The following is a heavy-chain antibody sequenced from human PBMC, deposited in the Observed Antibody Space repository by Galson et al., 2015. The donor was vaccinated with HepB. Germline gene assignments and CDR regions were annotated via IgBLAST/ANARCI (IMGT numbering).Heavy chain of an antibody. CDR2: INQDGSEK. CDR1: GFTFSRYW. V-gene: IGHV3-7*01. D-gene: IGHD3-10*01. Sequence: SLRLSCAASGFTFSRYWMSWVRQAPGKGLEWVANINQDGSEKYYVDSVKGRFTIPRDNAKNSLYLQMNSLRAEDTAVYYCARDQRGSFDYWGQGTLVTVSS. CDR3: ARDQRGSFDY. J-gene: IGHJ4*02.